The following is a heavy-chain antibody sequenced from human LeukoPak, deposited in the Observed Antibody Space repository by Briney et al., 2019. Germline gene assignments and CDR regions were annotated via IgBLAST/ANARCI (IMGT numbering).Heavy chain of an antibody. Sequence: PGGSLRLSCAASGFTFSSYRMNWVRQAPGKGLEWVSTISGGSGFIYYADSVKGRFTISRDNAKNSLYLQMNSLRAEDTAVYYCASGGRDGYKIIGRPFDYWGQGTLVTVSS. CDR3: ASGGRDGYKIIGRPFDY. V-gene: IGHV3-21*01. CDR1: GFTFSSYR. D-gene: IGHD5-24*01. J-gene: IGHJ4*02. CDR2: ISGGSGFI.